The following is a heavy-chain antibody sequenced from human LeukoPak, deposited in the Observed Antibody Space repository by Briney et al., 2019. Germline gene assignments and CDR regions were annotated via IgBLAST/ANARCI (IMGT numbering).Heavy chain of an antibody. CDR2: ITDSGDTT. Sequence: GGALRLSCAASGFTFRAYGMTWVRQAPGKGLEWVSVITDSGDTTYYADSVKGRFTISRDNSKNTLYLQMNSLRAEDTAVYYCAKVDSSWYSDYFDYWGQGTLVTVSS. V-gene: IGHV3-23*01. J-gene: IGHJ4*02. CDR1: GFTFRAYG. CDR3: AKVDSSWYSDYFDY. D-gene: IGHD6-13*01.